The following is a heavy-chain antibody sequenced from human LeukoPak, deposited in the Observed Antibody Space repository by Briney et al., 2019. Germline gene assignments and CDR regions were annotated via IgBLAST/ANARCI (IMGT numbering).Heavy chain of an antibody. CDR3: ARLDSSGYHIDY. D-gene: IGHD3-22*01. J-gene: IGHJ4*02. Sequence: SETLSLTCAVYGGSFSGYYWSWIRQPPGKGLEWIGEIDHSGSTNYNPSLKSRVTISVDTSKNQFSLELSSVTAADTAVYYCARLDSSGYHIDYWGQGTLVTVSS. V-gene: IGHV4-34*01. CDR2: IDHSGST. CDR1: GGSFSGYY.